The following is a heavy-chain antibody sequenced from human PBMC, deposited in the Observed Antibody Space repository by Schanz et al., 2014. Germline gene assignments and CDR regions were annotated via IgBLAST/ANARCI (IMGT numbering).Heavy chain of an antibody. J-gene: IGHJ4*02. D-gene: IGHD3-16*02. V-gene: IGHV3-64*01. CDR2: ISSKGDMT. Sequence: EVQLLESGGGLVQPGGSLRLSCAASGFVFGDYYMTWIRQAPGKGLEYVSSISSKGDMTFYGNSVKGRFTISRDNSKNTLYLQLGSLSAEDTAVYFCARDNRYYLFDYWGQGALVTVSS. CDR1: GFVFGDYY. CDR3: ARDNRYYLFDY.